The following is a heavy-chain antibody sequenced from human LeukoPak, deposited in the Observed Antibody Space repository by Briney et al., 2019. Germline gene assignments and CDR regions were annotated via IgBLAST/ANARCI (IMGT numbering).Heavy chain of an antibody. D-gene: IGHD4-17*01. V-gene: IGHV3-7*03. Sequence: GGSLRLSCAASGFTFSSYWMSWVRQAPGKGLEWVANIKQDGSEKYYVDSVKGRFTISRDNAKNSLYLQMNSLRAEDTAVYYCARDLTTVTPTDAFDIWGQGTMVTVSS. J-gene: IGHJ3*02. CDR2: IKQDGSEK. CDR3: ARDLTTVTPTDAFDI. CDR1: GFTFSSYW.